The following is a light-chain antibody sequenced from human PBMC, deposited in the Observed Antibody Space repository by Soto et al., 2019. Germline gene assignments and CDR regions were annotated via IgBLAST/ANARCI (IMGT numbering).Light chain of an antibody. CDR1: QDIAIY. V-gene: IGKV1-9*01. CDR2: AAS. CDR3: QQLRMYPST. Sequence: IQLTQSPSSLSASVGDRVTITCRASQDIAIYLAWYQQKPGEAPKLLIYAASTLYGGVPSRFGGSGSGPDFALTITRLQAEDFATYYCQQLRMYPSTFGGGNKVEIK. J-gene: IGKJ4*01.